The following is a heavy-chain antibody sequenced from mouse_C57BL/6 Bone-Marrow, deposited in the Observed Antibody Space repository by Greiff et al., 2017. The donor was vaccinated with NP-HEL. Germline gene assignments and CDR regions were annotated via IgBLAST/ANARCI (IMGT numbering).Heavy chain of an antibody. V-gene: IGHV1-52*01. CDR2: IDPSDSET. CDR3: AVYYYGSSSYYYAMDY. J-gene: IGHJ4*01. CDR1: GYTFTSYW. D-gene: IGHD1-1*01. Sequence: VQLQQPGAELVRPGSSVKLSCKASGYTFTSYWMHWVKQRPIQGLEWIGNIDPSDSETHYNQKFKDKATLTVDKSSSTAYMQLSSLTSEDSAVYYCAVYYYGSSSYYYAMDYWGQRTSVTVSS.